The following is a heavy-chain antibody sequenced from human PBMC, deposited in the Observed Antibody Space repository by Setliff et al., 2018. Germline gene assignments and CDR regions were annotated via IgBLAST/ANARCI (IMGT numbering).Heavy chain of an antibody. CDR3: ARGRIHDSSDYIGNWFDP. J-gene: IGHJ5*02. CDR1: GYTFTGYY. V-gene: IGHV1-2*02. CDR2: INVNSGDT. Sequence: GASVKVSCKASGYTFTGYYIHWVRQAPGEGLEWMGCINVNSGDTNYAQKFQGRVIVTRDTSSSTAYMELRSLRPDDTAVYLCARGRIHDSSDYIGNWFDPWGQGTLVTVSS. D-gene: IGHD3-22*01.